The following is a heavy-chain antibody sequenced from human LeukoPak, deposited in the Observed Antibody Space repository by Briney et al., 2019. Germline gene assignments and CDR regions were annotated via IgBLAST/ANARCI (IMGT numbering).Heavy chain of an antibody. V-gene: IGHV1-2*02. J-gene: IGHJ4*02. CDR2: INPNSGGT. D-gene: IGHD3-22*01. Sequence: ASVKVSCKASGYTFTGYYMHWVRQAPGQGLEWTGWINPNSGGTNDAQKFQGRVTMTRDTSISTAYMELSSLRSDDTAVYYCASGRHYYDSSGCFDYWGQGTLVTVSS. CDR3: ASGRHYYDSSGCFDY. CDR1: GYTFTGYY.